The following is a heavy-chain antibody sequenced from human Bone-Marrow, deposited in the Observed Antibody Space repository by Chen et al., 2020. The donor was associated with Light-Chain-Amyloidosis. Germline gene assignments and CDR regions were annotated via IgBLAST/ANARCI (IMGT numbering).Heavy chain of an antibody. V-gene: IGHV3-21*01. D-gene: IGHD1-26*01. Sequence: EVQLVESGGGLVKPGGSLRLSCAASGFTFSIYTMNWVRQAPGKGLEWVSSIGRDSRFIYYADSVKGRFKISRDNAKNSLYLQMNSLRAEDTAVYYCVRDLTWEDPFDYWGQGTLVTVSS. CDR2: IGRDSRFI. CDR1: GFTFSIYT. CDR3: VRDLTWEDPFDY. J-gene: IGHJ4*02.